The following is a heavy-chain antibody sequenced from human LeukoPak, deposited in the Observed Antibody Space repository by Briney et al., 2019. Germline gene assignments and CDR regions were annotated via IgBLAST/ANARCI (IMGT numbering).Heavy chain of an antibody. CDR1: GYTFTSYG. CDR2: INPNSGGT. CDR3: ARYYDSSGSFDY. Sequence: GASVKVSCKASGYTFTSYGISWVRQAPGQGLEWMGWINPNSGGTNYAQKFQGRVTMTRDTSISTAYMELSRLRSDDTAVYYCARYYDSSGSFDYWGQGTLVTVSS. D-gene: IGHD3-22*01. J-gene: IGHJ4*02. V-gene: IGHV1-2*02.